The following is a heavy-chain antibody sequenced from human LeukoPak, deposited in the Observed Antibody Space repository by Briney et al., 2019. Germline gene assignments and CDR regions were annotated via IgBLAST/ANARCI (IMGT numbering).Heavy chain of an antibody. CDR3: AKVDNYGNS. V-gene: IGHV3-23*01. Sequence: GGPLRLSCGASGFTFSSNGMSWGGRSPGKGWEWVSTISGTGGSTYYADSVKGRFTISRDNSKNTLYLQMNILRAEDTAVYYCAKVDNYGNSWGQGTLVTVSS. CDR2: ISGTGGST. J-gene: IGHJ4*02. CDR1: GFTFSSNG. D-gene: IGHD4-17*01.